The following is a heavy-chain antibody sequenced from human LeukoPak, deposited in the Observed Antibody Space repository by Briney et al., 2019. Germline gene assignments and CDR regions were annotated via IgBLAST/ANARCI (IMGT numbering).Heavy chain of an antibody. CDR2: ISGSGGST. Sequence: GGSLRLSCAASGFTFSSYAMSWVRQAPGRGLEWVSSISGSGGSTYYADSVKGRFTISRDSSKNTLYLQMNSLRAEDTAIYFCAKDLLGPMIEYYFDYRGQGTLVTVSS. J-gene: IGHJ4*02. V-gene: IGHV3-23*01. CDR1: GFTFSSYA. CDR3: AKDLLGPMIEYYFDY. D-gene: IGHD3-22*01.